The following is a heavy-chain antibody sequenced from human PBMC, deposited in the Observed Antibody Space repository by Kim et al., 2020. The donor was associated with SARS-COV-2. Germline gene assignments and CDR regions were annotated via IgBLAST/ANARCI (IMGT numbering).Heavy chain of an antibody. CDR3: ARWIVGTTDAFDI. V-gene: IGHV4-34*01. Sequence: SETLSLTCAVYGGSFSGYYWSWIRQPPGKGLEWIGEINHSGSTNYNPSLKSRVTISVDTSKNQFSLKLSSVTAADTAVYYCARWIVGTTDAFDIWGQGTMVTVSS. D-gene: IGHD1-26*01. CDR1: GGSFSGYY. J-gene: IGHJ3*02. CDR2: INHSGST.